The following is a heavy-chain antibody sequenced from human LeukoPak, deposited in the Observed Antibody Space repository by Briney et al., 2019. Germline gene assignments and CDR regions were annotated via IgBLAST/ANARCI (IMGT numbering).Heavy chain of an antibody. J-gene: IGHJ4*02. V-gene: IGHV4-59*08. Sequence: SETLSLTCTVSGGSISSYYWSWIRQPPGKGLEWIGYIYYSGSTNYNPSLKSRVTISVDTSKNQFSLKLSSVTAADTAVYYCARLGRFEWPRYYFDYWGQGTLVTVSS. CDR1: GGSISSYY. CDR2: IYYSGST. D-gene: IGHD3-9*01. CDR3: ARLGRFEWPRYYFDY.